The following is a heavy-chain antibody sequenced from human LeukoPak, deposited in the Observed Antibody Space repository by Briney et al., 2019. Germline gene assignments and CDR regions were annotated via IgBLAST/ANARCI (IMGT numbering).Heavy chain of an antibody. CDR3: VRDWELGY. J-gene: IGHJ4*02. D-gene: IGHD1-26*01. CDR1: GYTFTTFY. V-gene: IGHV1-46*01. CDR2: IHPSGGST. Sequence: GASVKVSCKASGYTFTTFYIHWVRQAPGQGLEWMGSIHPSGGSTTYARKFQGRVTITRDTSTTTVYMDLSSLRSEDTAVYYCVRDWELGYWGQGTLVTVSS.